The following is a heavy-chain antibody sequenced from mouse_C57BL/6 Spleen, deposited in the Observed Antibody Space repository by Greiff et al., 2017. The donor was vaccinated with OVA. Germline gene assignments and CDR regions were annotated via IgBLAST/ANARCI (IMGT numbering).Heavy chain of an antibody. CDR2: IYPGDGDT. CDR3: ARARSYGNYGFAY. CDR1: GYAFSSSW. D-gene: IGHD2-1*01. Sequence: QVQLQQSGPELVKPGASVKISCKASGYAFSSSWMNWVKQRPGKGLEWIGRIYPGDGDTNYNGKFKGKATLTADKSSSTAYMQLSSLTSEDSAVYFCARARSYGNYGFAYWGQGTLVTVSA. V-gene: IGHV1-82*01. J-gene: IGHJ3*01.